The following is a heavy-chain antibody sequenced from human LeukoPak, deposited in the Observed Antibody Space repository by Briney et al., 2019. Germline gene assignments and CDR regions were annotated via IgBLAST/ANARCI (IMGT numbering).Heavy chain of an antibody. J-gene: IGHJ4*02. CDR3: AKEDSNGWYFFDY. CDR2: ISSSSSYI. V-gene: IGHV3-21*01. CDR1: GFTFSSYN. D-gene: IGHD6-19*01. Sequence: GGSLRLSCAASGFTFSSYNINWVRQAPGKGPEWVSSISSSSSYIYYAGSVKGRFTISRDNAKNSLYLQMNSLRAEDTAVYYCAKEDSNGWYFFDYWGQGTLGTVSS.